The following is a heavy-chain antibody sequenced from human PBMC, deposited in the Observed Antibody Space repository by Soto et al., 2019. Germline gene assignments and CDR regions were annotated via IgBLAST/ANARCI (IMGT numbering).Heavy chain of an antibody. CDR1: GYTFTGYY. CDR2: VNPNSGSA. Sequence: ASVKVSCKASGYTFTGYYIHWVRQAPGRGLEWMGWVNPNSGSANYAQKFQGRVTMTRDTSIRTVYMEMNRLKSDDTALYYCAEAAAFYYYGMDVWGQGTTVTVSS. D-gene: IGHD6-13*01. V-gene: IGHV1-2*02. J-gene: IGHJ6*02. CDR3: AEAAAFYYYGMDV.